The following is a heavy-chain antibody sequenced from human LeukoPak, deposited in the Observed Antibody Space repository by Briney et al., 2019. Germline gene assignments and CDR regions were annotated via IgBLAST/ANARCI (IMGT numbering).Heavy chain of an antibody. V-gene: IGHV1-18*01. Sequence: ASVKVSCKASGYTFTSYGISWVRQAPGQGLERMGWISAYNGNTNYAQKLQGRVTMTTDTSTSTAYMELRSLRSDDTAVYYCARAGYDFWSGRHFDYWGQGTLVTVSS. D-gene: IGHD3-3*01. CDR3: ARAGYDFWSGRHFDY. J-gene: IGHJ4*02. CDR2: ISAYNGNT. CDR1: GYTFTSYG.